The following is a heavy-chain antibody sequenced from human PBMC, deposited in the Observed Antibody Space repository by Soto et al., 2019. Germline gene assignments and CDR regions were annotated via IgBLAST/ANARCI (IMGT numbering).Heavy chain of an antibody. V-gene: IGHV3-23*01. Sequence: EVQLLESGGGWVQPGGSLRLSCAASGFTFSSYAMSWVRQAPGKGLEWVSAISGSGGSTYYADSVKGRFTISRDNSKNRLDLQMNSLRAEDTAVYYCAKAFPEAVAGTFGYWGQGTLVTVSS. J-gene: IGHJ4*02. CDR1: GFTFSSYA. D-gene: IGHD6-19*01. CDR3: AKAFPEAVAGTFGY. CDR2: ISGSGGST.